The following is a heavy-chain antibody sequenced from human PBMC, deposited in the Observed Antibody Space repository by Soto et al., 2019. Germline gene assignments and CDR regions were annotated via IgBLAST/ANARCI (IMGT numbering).Heavy chain of an antibody. CDR1: GYTFTSYG. CDR2: ISPYNDDT. CDR3: ARGGYYDSSGSRNYHYYGMDV. V-gene: IGHV1-18*01. Sequence: ASLKVSCKASGYTFTSYGISWVRQAPGQGLEWLGWISPYNDDTKYAQRLQGRVTMSTDTSSRTAYMHLRSLRSDDTAVYFCARGGYYDSSGSRNYHYYGMDVWGQGTTVTVSS. D-gene: IGHD3-22*01. J-gene: IGHJ6*02.